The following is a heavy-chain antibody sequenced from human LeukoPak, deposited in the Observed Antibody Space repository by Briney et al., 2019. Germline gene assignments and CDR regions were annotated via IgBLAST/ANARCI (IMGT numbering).Heavy chain of an antibody. J-gene: IGHJ4*02. CDR2: IIPIFGTA. CDR3: ARGIAAAGISPFDY. V-gene: IGHV1-69*13. D-gene: IGHD6-13*01. Sequence: ASVKVSCKASGGTFSSYAISWVRQAPGQGLEWMGGIIPIFGTANYAQKFQGRVTITADESTSTAYMELSSLRSEDTAVYYCARGIAAAGISPFDYWGQGTLVTVSS. CDR1: GGTFSSYA.